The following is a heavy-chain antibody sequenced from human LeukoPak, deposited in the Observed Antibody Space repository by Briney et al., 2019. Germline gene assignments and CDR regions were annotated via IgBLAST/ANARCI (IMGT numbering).Heavy chain of an antibody. CDR1: GGAITGSY. V-gene: IGHV4-59*01. J-gene: IGHJ4*02. CDR2: IYYSGTT. Sequence: SETLSLTCNVSGGAITGSYWAWLRQPPGKGLESIGYIYYSGTTNYNPSLEGRVSISVDTSKRQFSLMLRSVTAADTAVYYCAKVKVTYSSHGDGYYYFDYWGQGTLVTVSS. D-gene: IGHD2-21*01. CDR3: AKVKVTYSSHGDGYYYFDY.